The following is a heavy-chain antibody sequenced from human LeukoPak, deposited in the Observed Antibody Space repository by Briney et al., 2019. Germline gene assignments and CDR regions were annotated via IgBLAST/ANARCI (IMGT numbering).Heavy chain of an antibody. CDR2: MNPNSGNT. CDR1: GYTFTSHD. J-gene: IGHJ4*02. D-gene: IGHD5-18*01. CDR3: AREIGPRQLHLWGSAFDY. Sequence: ASVKVSCKASGYTFTSHDINWVRQATGQGLEWMGWMNPNSGNTGYAQKFQGRVTMTRDTSTSTVYMELSSLRSEDTAVYYCAREIGPRQLHLWGSAFDYWGQGTLVTVSS. V-gene: IGHV1-8*02.